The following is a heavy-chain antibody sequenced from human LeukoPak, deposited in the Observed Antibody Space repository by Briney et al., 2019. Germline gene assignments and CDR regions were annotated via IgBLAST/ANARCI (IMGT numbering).Heavy chain of an antibody. CDR2: IYPGDSDT. D-gene: IGHD6-13*01. J-gene: IGHJ4*02. Sequence: GESLKISCKGSGYSFTSYWIGWVRQMPGKGLEWMGIIYPGDSDTRYSPSFQGQVTISADKSISTAYLQWSSLKASDTAMYYCARHVGIAAEYNYFDYWGQGTLATVSS. V-gene: IGHV5-51*01. CDR3: ARHVGIAAEYNYFDY. CDR1: GYSFTSYW.